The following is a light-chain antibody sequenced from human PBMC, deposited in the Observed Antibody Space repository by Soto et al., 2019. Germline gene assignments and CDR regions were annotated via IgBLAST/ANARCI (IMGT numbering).Light chain of an antibody. CDR1: ESSSSS. V-gene: IGKV1-5*03. Sequence: DIQMTQSPSTLSASVGDRITITCRTSESSSSSLAWYQQKPGKAPKLLIYKASSLESGVPSRFSGSGSGTEFSLTINSVQPDDFATYYCQQYNSYWTFGQGTKVEIK. CDR2: KAS. CDR3: QQYNSYWT. J-gene: IGKJ1*01.